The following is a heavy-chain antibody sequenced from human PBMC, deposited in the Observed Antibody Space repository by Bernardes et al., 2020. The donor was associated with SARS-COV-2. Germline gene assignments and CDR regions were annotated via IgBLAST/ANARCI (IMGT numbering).Heavy chain of an antibody. V-gene: IGHV4-34*01. D-gene: IGHD3-3*01. J-gene: IGHJ5*02. CDR1: GGSFSCHY. Sequence: SETLSLTCAVYGGSFSCHYWAWIRQPPGKGLEWVGEINHSGSSTYNPSLKSRVTLSVDTSKMQFSLKLTSVNAADMAVYYCARGASFGFLSAYSFGRGGPFDPWGQGVLVTVAS. CDR2: INHSGSS. CDR3: ARGASFGFLSAYSFGRGGPFDP.